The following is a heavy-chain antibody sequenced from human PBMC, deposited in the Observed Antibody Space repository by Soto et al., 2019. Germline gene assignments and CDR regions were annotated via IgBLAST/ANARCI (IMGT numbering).Heavy chain of an antibody. J-gene: IGHJ3*02. CDR2: INSDGSST. D-gene: IGHD6-13*01. CDR1: GITFSSYW. CDR3: ARDSEQLVRAFDI. Sequence: PGGSLRLSCAASGITFSSYWMHWVRQAPGKGLVWVSRINSDGSSTNYADSVEGRFTISRDNAKNTLYLQMNSLRAEDTAVYYCARDSEQLVRAFDIWGQGTMVTVSS. V-gene: IGHV3-74*01.